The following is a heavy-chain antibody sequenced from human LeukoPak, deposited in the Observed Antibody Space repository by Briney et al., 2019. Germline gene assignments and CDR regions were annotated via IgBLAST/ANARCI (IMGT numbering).Heavy chain of an antibody. D-gene: IGHD1-26*01. J-gene: IGHJ4*02. CDR2: ISAYNGNT. V-gene: IGHV1-18*01. CDR1: GYSFTTYG. CDR3: ARDTYSGNLFDY. Sequence: GASVKVSCKASGYSFTTYGVTWVRQAPGQGLEWMGWISAYNGNTNYAQKLQGRVTMTTDTSTGTAYMELRSLRSDDTAVYYCARDTYSGNLFDYWGQGTLVTVSS.